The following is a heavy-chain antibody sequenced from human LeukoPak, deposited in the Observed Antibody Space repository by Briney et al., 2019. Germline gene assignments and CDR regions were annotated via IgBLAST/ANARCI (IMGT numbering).Heavy chain of an antibody. Sequence: GGSLRLSCAASGFTFSNYWMHWVRQAPGKGLVWVSRINSDGINKSYADSVKGRFTISRDNAKNTLNLQMNSLRAEDTAVYYCARDRYCSSTSCYFYYYYYYMDVWGKGTTVTISS. CDR1: GFTFSNYW. CDR2: INSDGINK. CDR3: ARDRYCSSTSCYFYYYYYYMDV. V-gene: IGHV3-74*01. J-gene: IGHJ6*03. D-gene: IGHD2-2*01.